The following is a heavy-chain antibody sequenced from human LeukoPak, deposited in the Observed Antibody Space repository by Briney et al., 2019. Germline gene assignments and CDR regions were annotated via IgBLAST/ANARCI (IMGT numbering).Heavy chain of an antibody. D-gene: IGHD6-19*01. V-gene: IGHV4-4*08. CDR1: GGSISGFF. CDR2: THINGNI. Sequence: PSETLSLTCTVPGGSISGFFWSWIRQSPGKGLEWIGHTHINGNIRYNPSLNSRVTISLDTSKMQFSLKLDSATAADTAVYYCARHIGTGWYWAFDIWGQGTLVTVSS. CDR3: ARHIGTGWYWAFDI. J-gene: IGHJ3*02.